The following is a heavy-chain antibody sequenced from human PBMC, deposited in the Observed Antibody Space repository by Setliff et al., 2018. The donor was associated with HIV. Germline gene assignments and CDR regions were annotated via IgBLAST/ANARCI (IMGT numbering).Heavy chain of an antibody. CDR3: AKDRQQLDPREFDY. CDR1: GFTFSSYS. CDR2: ISLSGGST. Sequence: GGSLRLSCAASGFTFSSYSMNWVRQAPEKGLVWFSGISLSGGSTYYADSVKGRFTIFRDNSKKTLYLQMSSLRVEDTAVYYCAKDRQQLDPREFDYWGQGTLVTVSS. V-gene: IGHV3-23*01. J-gene: IGHJ4*02. D-gene: IGHD6-13*01.